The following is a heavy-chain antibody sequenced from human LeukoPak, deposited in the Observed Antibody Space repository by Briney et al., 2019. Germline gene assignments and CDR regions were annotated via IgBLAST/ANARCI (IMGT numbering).Heavy chain of an antibody. CDR3: ARHVPASGGYDDY. CDR1: GGSISSGSYY. V-gene: IGHV4-61*02. D-gene: IGHD3-22*01. J-gene: IGHJ4*02. Sequence: SQTLSLTCTVSGGSISSGSYYWSWIRQPAGKGLEWIGRIYTSGSTNYNPSLKSRVTISVDTSKNQFSLKLSSVTAADTAVYYCARHVPASGGYDDYWGQGTLVTVSS. CDR2: IYTSGST.